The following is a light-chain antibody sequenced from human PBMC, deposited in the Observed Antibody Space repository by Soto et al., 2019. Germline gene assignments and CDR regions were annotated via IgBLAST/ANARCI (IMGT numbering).Light chain of an antibody. CDR3: QRYSNWPFT. Sequence: EIVMTQSPATLSVSPGERATLSCRASQSVSSNLAWYQQKPGQAPRLLIYGASTRATGIPARFSGSESGTEFTLTIISVQSEDFAVYYCQRYSNWPFTFGPGTKVDIK. J-gene: IGKJ3*01. CDR2: GAS. CDR1: QSVSSN. V-gene: IGKV3-15*01.